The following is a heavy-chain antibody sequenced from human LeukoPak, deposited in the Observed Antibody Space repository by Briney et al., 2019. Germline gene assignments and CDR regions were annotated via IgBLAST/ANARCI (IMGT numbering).Heavy chain of an antibody. CDR1: GYTFTSYG. CDR2: ISAYNGNT. J-gene: IGHJ4*02. Sequence: ASVKVSCKASGYTFTSYGISWVRQAPGQGLEWMGWISAYNGNTNYAQKLQGRVTMTTDTSTSTAYMELRSLRSDDTAVYYCGRVMGYVWGSYRYHFDYWGQGTLVTVSS. CDR3: GRVMGYVWGSYRYHFDY. D-gene: IGHD3-16*02. V-gene: IGHV1-18*01.